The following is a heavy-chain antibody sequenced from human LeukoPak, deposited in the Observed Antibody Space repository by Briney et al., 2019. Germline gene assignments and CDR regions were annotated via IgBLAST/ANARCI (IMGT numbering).Heavy chain of an antibody. CDR3: ASIAAAGFWFDP. D-gene: IGHD6-13*01. CDR2: IIPIFGTA. CDR1: GGTFSSYA. V-gene: IGHV1-69*05. J-gene: IGHJ5*02. Sequence: SVKVSCKASGGTFSSYAISWVRQAPGQGLEWMGRIIPIFGTANYAQKFQGRVTVTTDESTSTAYMELSSLRSEDTAVYYCASIAAAGFWFDPWGQGTLVTVSS.